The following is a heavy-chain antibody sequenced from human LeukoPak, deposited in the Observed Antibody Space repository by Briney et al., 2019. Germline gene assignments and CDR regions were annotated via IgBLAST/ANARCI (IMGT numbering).Heavy chain of an antibody. CDR3: ARQRAVAGADYFDY. CDR2: IYSGGST. Sequence: GGSLRLSCAASGFSVSTNYMTWVRQAPGKGLEWVSVIYSGGSTYYADSVKGRFTISRDNSKNTLYLQMNSLRAEDTAVYYCARQRAVAGADYFDYWGQGTLVTVSS. V-gene: IGHV3-53*01. J-gene: IGHJ4*02. CDR1: GFSVSTNY. D-gene: IGHD6-19*01.